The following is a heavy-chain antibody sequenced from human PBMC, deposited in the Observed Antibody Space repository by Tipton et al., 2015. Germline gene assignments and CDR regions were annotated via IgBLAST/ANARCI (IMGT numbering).Heavy chain of an antibody. Sequence: QLVQSGAEVKKPGSSVKVSCKASGGTVSNYAISWVRQAPGQGLEWMGGIIPIFGTANYAVKFQGRVTITADESTSIVYMELSSLRSEDTALYYCARARGRHGGLFDSWGQGTLVTVSS. CDR1: GGTVSNYA. CDR3: ARARGRHGGLFDS. D-gene: IGHD4-23*01. CDR2: IIPIFGTA. V-gene: IGHV1-69*01. J-gene: IGHJ4*02.